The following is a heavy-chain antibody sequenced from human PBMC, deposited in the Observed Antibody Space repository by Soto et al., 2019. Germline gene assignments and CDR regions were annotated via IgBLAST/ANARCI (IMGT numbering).Heavy chain of an antibody. V-gene: IGHV4-59*01. CDR1: GGSMRNYF. CDR3: AAGEASSRNLAPYDLDF. J-gene: IGHJ4*02. D-gene: IGHD6-13*01. CDR2: IHYSGTT. Sequence: SETLSLTCTVSGGSMRNYFWTWIRQPPGKGLEWIGYIHYSGTTSFFPSYNPSLRSRVTISEDTSKTQFSLKLLSVTTADTAVYFCAAGEASSRNLAPYDLDFWGQGTLVTVSS.